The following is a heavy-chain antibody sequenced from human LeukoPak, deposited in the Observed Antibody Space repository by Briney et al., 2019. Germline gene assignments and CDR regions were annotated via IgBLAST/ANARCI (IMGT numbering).Heavy chain of an antibody. Sequence: GGSLRLSCAASGFTFSNYAMHWVRQAPGKGLEYVSAISSNGDSTYYANSVKGRFTISRDNSMNSLYLQMNSLRAEDTAVYYCAKESSGGWYFDYWGQGTLVTVSS. CDR2: ISSNGDST. V-gene: IGHV3-64*01. CDR1: GFTFSNYA. D-gene: IGHD6-19*01. CDR3: AKESSGGWYFDY. J-gene: IGHJ4*02.